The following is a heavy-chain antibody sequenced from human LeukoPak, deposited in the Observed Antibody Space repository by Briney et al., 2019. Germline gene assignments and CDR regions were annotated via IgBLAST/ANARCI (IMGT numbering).Heavy chain of an antibody. CDR2: IWYDGSNK. V-gene: IGHV3-33*01. CDR3: ARGSSGWTDAFDI. CDR1: GFTFSSYG. Sequence: PGGSLRLSCAASGFTFSSYGMHWVRQAPGKGLEWVAVIWYDGSNKYYADSVKGRFTISRDNSKNTLYPQMNSLRAEDTAVYYCARGSSGWTDAFDIWGQGTMVTVSS. D-gene: IGHD6-19*01. J-gene: IGHJ3*02.